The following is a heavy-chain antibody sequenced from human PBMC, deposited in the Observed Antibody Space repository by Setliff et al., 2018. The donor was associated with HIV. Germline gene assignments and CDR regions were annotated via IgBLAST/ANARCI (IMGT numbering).Heavy chain of an antibody. CDR1: GGSSNSGGYY. J-gene: IGHJ3*02. CDR2: IHYSGST. Sequence: PSETLFLTCAVSGGSSNSGGYYWTWIRQHPGMGLEWIGYIHYSGSTYYNPSLKSRVTISVDTSKNQFSLKLSSVTAADTAVYYCARRGDSSSYLYAFEIWGQGTMVTVSS. D-gene: IGHD3-22*01. V-gene: IGHV4-31*11. CDR3: ARRGDSSSYLYAFEI.